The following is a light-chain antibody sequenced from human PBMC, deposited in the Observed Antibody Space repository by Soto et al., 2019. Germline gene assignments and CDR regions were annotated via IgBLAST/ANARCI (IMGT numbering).Light chain of an antibody. J-gene: IGLJ1*01. CDR3: SSYTSSSTLV. Sequence: QSVLTQPASVSGSPGQSITISCTGTSSDVGDYNYVSWYQQQPGKAPKVMIYDVSNRPSGVSNRFSGSKSGNTASLTISGLQAEDEADYYCSSYTSSSTLVFGTGTKSPS. V-gene: IGLV2-14*01. CDR1: SSDVGDYNY. CDR2: DVS.